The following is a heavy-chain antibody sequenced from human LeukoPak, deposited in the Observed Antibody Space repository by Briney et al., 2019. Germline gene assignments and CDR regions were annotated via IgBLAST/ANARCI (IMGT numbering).Heavy chain of an antibody. CDR2: ITRDGVFT. J-gene: IGHJ5*02. V-gene: IGHV3-43*01. Sequence: PGGSLRLSCAASGFTFTDFTMHWVRQRPGKGLEWVSLITRDGVFTVYADSVKGRFTISRDNSKNSLSLQMNSLTTEDTALYYCATERRQFFGAWGQGTLVTVSS. D-gene: IGHD3-16*01. CDR3: ATERRQFFGA. CDR1: GFTFTDFT.